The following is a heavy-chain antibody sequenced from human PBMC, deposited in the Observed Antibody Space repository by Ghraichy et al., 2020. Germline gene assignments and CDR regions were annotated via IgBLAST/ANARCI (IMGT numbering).Heavy chain of an antibody. CDR1: GFTFSSYS. CDR2: ISSSSYI. Sequence: LSLTCAASGFTFSSYSMNWVRQAPGKGLEWVSSISSSSYIYYADSVKGRFTISRDNAKNSLYLQMNSLRAEDTAVYYCARVAPAASGMDVWGQGTTVTVSS. J-gene: IGHJ6*02. V-gene: IGHV3-21*01. CDR3: ARVAPAASGMDV. D-gene: IGHD2-2*01.